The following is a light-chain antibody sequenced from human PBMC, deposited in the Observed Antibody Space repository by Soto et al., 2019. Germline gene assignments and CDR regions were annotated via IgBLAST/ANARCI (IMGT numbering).Light chain of an antibody. CDR1: QSVSSN. J-gene: IGKJ4*01. V-gene: IGKV3-15*01. CDR3: QQYNNWPPST. Sequence: EIVMTQCPATRSVSPGERATLSCRASQSVSSNLAWYEQKPGQAPRLLIYGASTRATGIPARFSGSGSGTEFTLTISSLQSEDFAVYYCQQYNNWPPSTFGGGTKVEIK. CDR2: GAS.